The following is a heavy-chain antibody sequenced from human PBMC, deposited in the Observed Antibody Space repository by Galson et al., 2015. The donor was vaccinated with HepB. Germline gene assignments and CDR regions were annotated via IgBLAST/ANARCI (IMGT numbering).Heavy chain of an antibody. CDR3: ARGPYNFRNGYYRGEFDP. D-gene: IGHD3-3*01. Sequence: LSLTCAVSGGSISSSTWWSWVRQPPGKGLEWIGEIYHSGSANYNPSLKSRVTISVDKSKNQSSLELTSVTAADTAVYYCARGPYNFRNGYYRGEFDPWGQGTLVTVSA. V-gene: IGHV4-4*02. CDR1: GGSISSSTW. CDR2: IYHSGSA. J-gene: IGHJ5*02.